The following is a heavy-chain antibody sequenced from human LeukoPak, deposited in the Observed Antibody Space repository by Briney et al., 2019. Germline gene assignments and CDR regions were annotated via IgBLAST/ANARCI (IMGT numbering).Heavy chain of an antibody. V-gene: IGHV1-24*01. J-gene: IGHJ4*02. D-gene: IGHD5-18*01. Sequence: AASVKVSCKVSGYTLTELSMHWVRQAPGKGLEWMGGFDPEDGETIYAQKFQGRVTMTEDTSTDTAYMELSSLRSEDTAVYYCATAVDTAMALFDYWGQGTLVTVSS. CDR3: ATAVDTAMALFDY. CDR2: FDPEDGET. CDR1: GYTLTELS.